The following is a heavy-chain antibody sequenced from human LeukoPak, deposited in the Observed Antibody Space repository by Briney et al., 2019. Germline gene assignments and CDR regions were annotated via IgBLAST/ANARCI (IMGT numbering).Heavy chain of an antibody. CDR3: ARDLRFGEYTAFDI. CDR1: GYSFTNYG. V-gene: IGHV1-18*01. J-gene: IGHJ3*02. Sequence: ASVMVSCKASGYSFTNYGISWVRQAPGQGLEWMGWISAHKGNTNYAQKVQGRVTMTTATSTSTAYMELRSLRSDDTAVYYCARDLRFGEYTAFDIWGQGTMVTVSS. CDR2: ISAHKGNT. D-gene: IGHD3-10*01.